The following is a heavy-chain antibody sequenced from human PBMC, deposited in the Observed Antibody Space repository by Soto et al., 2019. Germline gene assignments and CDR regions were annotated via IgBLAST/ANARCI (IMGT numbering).Heavy chain of an antibody. Sequence: QVQLVQSGAEVKKPGASVKVSCKASGYTFTSYGISWVRQAPGQGLEWMGWISAYNGNTTYAQKRQGRVTMTTDTAASTASMELRSLRSDDTAVYYCAVDMAVAGGLDHWGQGTLVTVSS. CDR1: GYTFTSYG. D-gene: IGHD6-19*01. V-gene: IGHV1-18*01. CDR3: AVDMAVAGGLDH. J-gene: IGHJ4*02. CDR2: ISAYNGNT.